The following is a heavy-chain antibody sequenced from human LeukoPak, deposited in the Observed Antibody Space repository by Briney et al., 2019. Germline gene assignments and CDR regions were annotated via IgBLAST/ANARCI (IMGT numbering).Heavy chain of an antibody. CDR1: GFTFSSYG. V-gene: IGHV3-30*18. Sequence: GKSLRLSCAASGFTFSSYGMHWVRQAPGKGLEWVAVISYDGNNKYYADSVKGRFTISRDNSKYTLFLQMNSLSAEDTANYYCAKQRYYDILTGDRYFDYWGQGTLVTVSS. D-gene: IGHD3-9*01. CDR3: AKQRYYDILTGDRYFDY. CDR2: ISYDGNNK. J-gene: IGHJ4*02.